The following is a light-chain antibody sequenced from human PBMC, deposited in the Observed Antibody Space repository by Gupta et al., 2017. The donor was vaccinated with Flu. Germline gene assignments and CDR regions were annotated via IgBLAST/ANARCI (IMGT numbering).Light chain of an antibody. Sequence: ATLSLSPGERATLSCRASQSISTYLAWYQHTPGQAPRLLIYDASNRATGIPARFSGSGSGTDFTLTISSLEPEDFAVYYCQQRSNWPPLTFGGGTKVEIK. CDR3: QQRSNWPPLT. CDR1: QSISTY. J-gene: IGKJ4*01. V-gene: IGKV3-11*01. CDR2: DAS.